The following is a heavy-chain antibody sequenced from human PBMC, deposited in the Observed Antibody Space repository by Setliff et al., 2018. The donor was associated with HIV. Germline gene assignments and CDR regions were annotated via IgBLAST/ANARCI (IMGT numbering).Heavy chain of an antibody. CDR3: ARGADYIWGNYRFPFDY. J-gene: IGHJ4*02. CDR1: GYTFTDYY. D-gene: IGHD3-16*02. V-gene: IGHV1-2*02. Sequence: ASVKVSCKASGYTFTDYYIHWVRQAPGQGLEWMGWINPNNGGRNYAQRFLGRVTMTRDTSISTAYMELSRLKFDDTAVYYCARGADYIWGNYRFPFDYWGQGTLVTVSS. CDR2: INPNNGGR.